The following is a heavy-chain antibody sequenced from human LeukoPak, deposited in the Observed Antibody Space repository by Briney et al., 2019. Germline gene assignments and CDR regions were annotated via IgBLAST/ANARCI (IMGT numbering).Heavy chain of an antibody. D-gene: IGHD4-11*01. CDR3: AKTTGRADYSSDGGYYGLDV. V-gene: IGHV3-74*01. Sequence: GSLSLSCAASGFPLSSYWIHWVRQAPGKGLVWVSRINSDGRRTTYADSVKGRFTISRDNAKNTLYLQMNSLRTEDTAVYYCAKTTGRADYSSDGGYYGLDVWGQGTTVTVSS. CDR1: GFPLSSYW. J-gene: IGHJ6*02. CDR2: INSDGRRT.